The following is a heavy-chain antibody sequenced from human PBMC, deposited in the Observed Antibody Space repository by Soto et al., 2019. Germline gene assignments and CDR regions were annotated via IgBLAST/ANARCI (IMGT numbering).Heavy chain of an antibody. Sequence: QVQLQESGPGLVKPSQTLSLTCTVSGGSISSGGYYWSWIRQHPGKGLEWIGYIYYSGSTYYNPSLKSRVXXXVXXSKNQFSLKLSSVTAADTAVYYCARDRHGTLALDPWGQGTLVTVSS. CDR3: ARDRHGTLALDP. CDR1: GGSISSGGYY. J-gene: IGHJ5*02. V-gene: IGHV4-31*03. D-gene: IGHD3-16*01. CDR2: IYYSGST.